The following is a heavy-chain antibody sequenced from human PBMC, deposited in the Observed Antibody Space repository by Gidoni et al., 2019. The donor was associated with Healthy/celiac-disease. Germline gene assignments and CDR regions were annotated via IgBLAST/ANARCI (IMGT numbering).Heavy chain of an antibody. Sequence: QVQLVQSGAEVKKPGASVKVSCKASGYTFTSYDINWVRQATGQGLEWMGWMNPNSGNTGYAQKFQGRVTMTRNTSISTAYMELSSLRYEDTAVYYCARGLRAAAGTAFDPWGQGTLVTVSS. V-gene: IGHV1-8*01. CDR2: MNPNSGNT. D-gene: IGHD6-13*01. CDR3: ARGLRAAAGTAFDP. CDR1: GYTFTSYD. J-gene: IGHJ5*02.